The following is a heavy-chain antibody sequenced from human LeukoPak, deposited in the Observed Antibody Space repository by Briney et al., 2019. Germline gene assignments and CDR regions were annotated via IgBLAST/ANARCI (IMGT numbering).Heavy chain of an antibody. CDR2: IKQDGSEK. J-gene: IGHJ4*02. CDR1: GFTFSSYW. V-gene: IGHV3-7*01. Sequence: GGSLRLSCATSGFTFSSYWMSWVRQAPGKGLERVANIKQDGSEKYYVDSVKGRFTISRDNAKNSLYLQMNSLRAEDTAVYYCAREGRSGGSCYSVPPNYWGQGTLVTVSS. CDR3: AREGRSGGSCYSVPPNY. D-gene: IGHD2-15*01.